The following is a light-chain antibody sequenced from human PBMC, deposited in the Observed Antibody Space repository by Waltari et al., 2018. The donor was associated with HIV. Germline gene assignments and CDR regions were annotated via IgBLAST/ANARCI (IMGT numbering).Light chain of an antibody. Sequence: QSVLTQPPSVSGAPGQRVTISCTGSRSNIGAPSAVPRYQQLPGTVPKLLIYDNNSRPTGVPDRFSGSKSGTSASLAITGLQTEDEADYYCQSYDRVSGSWVFGGGTKLTVL. CDR2: DNN. CDR3: QSYDRVSGSWV. CDR1: RSNIGAPSA. V-gene: IGLV1-40*01. J-gene: IGLJ3*02.